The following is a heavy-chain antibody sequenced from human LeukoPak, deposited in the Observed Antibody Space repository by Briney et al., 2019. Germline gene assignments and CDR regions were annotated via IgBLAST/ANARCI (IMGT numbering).Heavy chain of an antibody. CDR2: ISSSDTI. J-gene: IGHJ4*02. D-gene: IGHD3-10*01. Sequence: TGGSLRLSCAASGFTFSSYEMNWVRQGPGKGLEWVSYISSSDTIYYADSVKGRFTISRDNAKNSLYLQMNSLSAEDTAVYYCAKGEVITMVRGVFDYWGQGTLVTVSS. V-gene: IGHV3-48*03. CDR1: GFTFSSYE. CDR3: AKGEVITMVRGVFDY.